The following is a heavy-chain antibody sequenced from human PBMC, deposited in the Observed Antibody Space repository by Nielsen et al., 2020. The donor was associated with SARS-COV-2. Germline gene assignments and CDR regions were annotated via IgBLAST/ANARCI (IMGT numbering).Heavy chain of an antibody. J-gene: IGHJ3*02. CDR2: IDWDDDK. V-gene: IGHV2-70*01. D-gene: IGHD3-10*01. CDR1: GFSLSTSGMC. CDR3: ARIRQSLSNYYGSGSYYNGNDAFDI. Sequence: SGPTLVKPTQTLTLTCTFSGFSLSTSGMCVSWIRQPPGKALEWLALIDWDDDKYYSTSLKTRLTISKDTSKNQVVLTMTNMDPVDTATYYCARIRQSLSNYYGSGSYYNGNDAFDIWGQGTMVTVSS.